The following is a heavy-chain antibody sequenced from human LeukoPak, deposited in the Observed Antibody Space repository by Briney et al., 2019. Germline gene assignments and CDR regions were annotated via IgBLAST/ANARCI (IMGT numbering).Heavy chain of an antibody. CDR3: ARVEWGYCSGGSCRYYYYYYMDV. CDR1: GYTFTSNN. V-gene: IGHV1-46*01. J-gene: IGHJ6*03. CDR2: ISPSGGST. D-gene: IGHD2-15*01. Sequence: ASVKVSCKAFGYTFTSNNMHWVRQAPGQGPEWMGVISPSGGSTTYAQKFQGRVTMTRNTSISTAYMELSSLRSEDTAVYYCARVEWGYCSGGSCRYYYYYYMDVWGKGTTVTISS.